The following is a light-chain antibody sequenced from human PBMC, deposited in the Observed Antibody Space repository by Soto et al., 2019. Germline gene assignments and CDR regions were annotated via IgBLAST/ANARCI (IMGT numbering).Light chain of an antibody. CDR2: DAS. V-gene: IGKV3-11*01. CDR1: QSVSSY. Sequence: EIVLTQSPATLSLSPGERATLSCRASQSVSSYLAWYQQKPGQAPRLLIYDASNRATGIPARFSGSGSGTDFTLPISSLEPEDFAVYYCQQRSNWPPGYTFGQGTKREIK. CDR3: QQRSNWPPGYT. J-gene: IGKJ2*01.